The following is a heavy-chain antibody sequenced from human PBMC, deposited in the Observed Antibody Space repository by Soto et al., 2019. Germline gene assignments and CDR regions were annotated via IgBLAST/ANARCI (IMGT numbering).Heavy chain of an antibody. CDR3: ARLEPSYIVVVVAPKGAFAI. J-gene: IGHJ3*02. V-gene: IGHV5-51*01. CDR1: GYSVTSYW. CDR2: IYPGDSDT. D-gene: IGHD2-15*01. Sequence: GESLKISGEGSGYSVTSYWIGWVRQMPGKGMEWMGIIYPGDSDTRYSPSFQGQVTISADKSISTAYLQGSSLKGSDTGMYYCARLEPSYIVVVVAPKGAFAISAQRTIVTVSS.